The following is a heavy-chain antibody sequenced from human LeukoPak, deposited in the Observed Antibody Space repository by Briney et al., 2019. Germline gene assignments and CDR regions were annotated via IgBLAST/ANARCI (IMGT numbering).Heavy chain of an antibody. CDR1: GYTFTSYG. CDR2: ISAYNGNT. J-gene: IGHJ4*02. CDR3: ARDSARPVGATGPAFDY. V-gene: IGHV1-18*01. Sequence: ASVKVSCKASGYTFTSYGISWVRQAPGQGLEWMGWISAYNGNTNYAQKLQGRVTMSTDTSTSTAYMELKSLRSDDSAVYYCARDSARPVGATGPAFDYWGQGTLVTVSS. D-gene: IGHD1-26*01.